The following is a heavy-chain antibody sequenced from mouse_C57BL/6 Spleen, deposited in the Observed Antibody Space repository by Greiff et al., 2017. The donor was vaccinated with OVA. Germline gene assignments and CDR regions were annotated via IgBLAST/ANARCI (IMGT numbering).Heavy chain of an antibody. CDR1: GFTFSDAW. CDR3: TRVYDGYYEYFDY. D-gene: IGHD2-3*01. V-gene: IGHV6-6*01. Sequence: EVQLQQSGGGLVQPGGSMKLSCAASGFTFSDAWMDWVRQSPEKGLEWVAEIRNKANNHATYYAESVKGRFTISRDDSKSSVYLQMNSLRAEDTGIYYCTRVYDGYYEYFDYWGQGTTLTVSS. J-gene: IGHJ2*01. CDR2: IRNKANNHAT.